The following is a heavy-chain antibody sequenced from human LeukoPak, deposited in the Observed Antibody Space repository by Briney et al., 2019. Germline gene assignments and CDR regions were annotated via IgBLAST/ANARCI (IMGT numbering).Heavy chain of an antibody. CDR3: ASGSRRYFDWLPESSYYYYGMDV. V-gene: IGHV3-74*01. CDR2: INSDGSST. CDR1: GLTFSSYW. Sequence: GGSLRLSCAASGLTFSSYWMHWVRQAPGKGLVWVSRINSDGSSTSYADSVKGRFTISRDNARNTLYLQMNSLRAEDTAVYYCASGSRRYFDWLPESSYYYYGMDVWGQGTTVTVSS. J-gene: IGHJ6*02. D-gene: IGHD3-9*01.